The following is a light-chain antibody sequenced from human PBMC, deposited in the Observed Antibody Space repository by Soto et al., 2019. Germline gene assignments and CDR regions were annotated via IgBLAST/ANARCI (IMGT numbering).Light chain of an antibody. J-gene: IGLJ1*01. Sequence: QSVLPQPASVSGSPGQSITIFCTGTSSDVGGYNYVSWYQHHPGKAPKLMIYDVSNRPSGVSNRFSGSKSGNTASLTISGLQPEDEADYYCSSYTTSNTRQIVFGTGTKVTVL. CDR2: DVS. V-gene: IGLV2-14*03. CDR1: SSDVGGYNY. CDR3: SSYTTSNTRQIV.